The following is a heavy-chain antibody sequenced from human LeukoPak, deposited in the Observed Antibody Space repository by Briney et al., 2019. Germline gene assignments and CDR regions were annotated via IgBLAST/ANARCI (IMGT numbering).Heavy chain of an antibody. CDR3: ARIERITIFGAAKHNWIDP. CDR2: IYYSGST. J-gene: IGHJ5*02. V-gene: IGHV4-39*01. Sequence: PSETLSLTCTVSGGSISSSSYYWGWIRQPPGKGLEWIGTIYYSGSTYYNPSLKSRVTISVETSRNQFSLKLTSVTAAETALYYCARIERITIFGAAKHNWIDPWGQGTLVTVSS. CDR1: GGSISSSSYY. D-gene: IGHD3-3*01.